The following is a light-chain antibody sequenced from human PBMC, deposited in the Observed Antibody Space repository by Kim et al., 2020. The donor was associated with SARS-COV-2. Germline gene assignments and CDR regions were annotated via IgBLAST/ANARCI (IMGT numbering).Light chain of an antibody. V-gene: IGLV1-40*01. J-gene: IGLJ1*01. Sequence: QSVLTQPPSVSGAPGQRVTISCTGSSFNIGAHYDVHWYQQLPGTAPKVLIYGNINRPSGVPDRFSGSKSGTSASLAITGLQAEDEADYYCQSYDNSLSGYVFGTGTKVTVL. CDR1: SFNIGAHYD. CDR2: GNI. CDR3: QSYDNSLSGYV.